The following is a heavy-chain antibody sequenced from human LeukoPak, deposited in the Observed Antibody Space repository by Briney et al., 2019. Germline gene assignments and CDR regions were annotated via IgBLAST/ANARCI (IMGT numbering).Heavy chain of an antibody. D-gene: IGHD3-22*01. V-gene: IGHV4-59*01. J-gene: IGHJ6*02. Sequence: PSETLSLTCTVSGGSMSTYYWTWIRQPPGKGLEWIGYIYYSGSTNYNPSLKSRVTISVDTSKNQFSLKLSSVTAADTAVYYCARSWTYYYDSSGPAGYYYYGMDVWGQGTTVTVSS. CDR1: GGSMSTYY. CDR2: IYYSGST. CDR3: ARSWTYYYDSSGPAGYYYYGMDV.